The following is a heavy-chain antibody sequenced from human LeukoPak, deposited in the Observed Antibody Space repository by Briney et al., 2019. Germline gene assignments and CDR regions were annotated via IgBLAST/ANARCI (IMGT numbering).Heavy chain of an antibody. CDR1: GYTFTSHW. CDR2: IYVGDSET. D-gene: IGHD6-6*01. V-gene: IGHV5-51*01. CDR3: ARQTKKEQLADY. J-gene: IGHJ4*02. Sequence: GESLKISCKGSGYTFTSHWIGWVRQMPGKGLEWMGIIYVGDSETRYNPSFKGHVTISADKSISTAYLQWSSLKASDTAMYYCARQTKKEQLADYWGQGTLVTVSS.